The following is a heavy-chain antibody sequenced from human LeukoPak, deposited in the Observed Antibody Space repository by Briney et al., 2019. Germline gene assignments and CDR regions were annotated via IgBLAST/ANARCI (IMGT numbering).Heavy chain of an antibody. V-gene: IGHV3-64*04. CDR2: ISSSGGST. D-gene: IGHD4-17*01. Sequence: GGSLRLSCSASGFTFSSYAMHWVRQAPGRGLQYVSAISSSGGSTYHADSVKGRFTISRDNSKNTLYLQMKSLTAEDTAVYYCARDDYGDQTDYWGQGTLVTVSS. CDR3: ARDDYGDQTDY. J-gene: IGHJ4*02. CDR1: GFTFSSYA.